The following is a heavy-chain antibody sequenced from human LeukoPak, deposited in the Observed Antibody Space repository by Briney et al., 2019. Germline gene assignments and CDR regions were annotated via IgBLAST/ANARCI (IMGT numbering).Heavy chain of an antibody. V-gene: IGHV3-23*01. Sequence: GGSLRLSCAASTFTFSSYAMSWVRQAPGKGLEWVSAISGSGASTYYADSVKGRFTISRDNSKNTLYLQMKSLRADDTAVYYCAKGRGSYSSSREVRYYYYAMDVWGQGTTVTVSS. D-gene: IGHD6-13*01. J-gene: IGHJ6*02. CDR2: ISGSGAST. CDR3: AKGRGSYSSSREVRYYYYAMDV. CDR1: TFTFSSYA.